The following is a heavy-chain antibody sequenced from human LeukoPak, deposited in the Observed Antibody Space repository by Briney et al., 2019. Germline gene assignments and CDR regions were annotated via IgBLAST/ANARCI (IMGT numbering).Heavy chain of an antibody. J-gene: IGHJ4*02. CDR3: VKVSGSDWYYYFDY. D-gene: IGHD6-19*01. Sequence: TGVSLRLSCSASGFTFSSYAMHWVRQAPGRGLEYVSAISSNGVSTYYADSVKGRFTISRDNSKNTLYLQMSSLRAEDTAVYYCVKVSGSDWYYYFDYWGQGSLVTVSS. CDR1: GFTFSSYA. CDR2: ISSNGVST. V-gene: IGHV3-64D*06.